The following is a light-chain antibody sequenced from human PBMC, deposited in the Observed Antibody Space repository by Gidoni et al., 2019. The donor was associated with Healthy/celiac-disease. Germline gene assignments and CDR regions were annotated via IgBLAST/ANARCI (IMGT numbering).Light chain of an antibody. J-gene: IGLJ1*01. CDR3: QSYDSSLSGYV. Sequence: QSVLTQPPSVSGAPGQRVTISCTGSSSNIGASFDGHWYQQLPGTAPQLLIYGSNIRSSGVPDRFSGSKSGTSASLAITGLQPEDEADYYCQSYDSSLSGYVFGTGTKVTVL. V-gene: IGLV1-40*01. CDR2: GSN. CDR1: SSNIGASFD.